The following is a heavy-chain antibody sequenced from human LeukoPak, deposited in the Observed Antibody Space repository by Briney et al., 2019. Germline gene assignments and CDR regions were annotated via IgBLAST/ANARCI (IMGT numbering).Heavy chain of an antibody. CDR3: ARVLRRDGYNIIDY. J-gene: IGHJ4*02. Sequence: GASVKVSCKSSGYTFTGYYMHWVRQAPGQGLEWMGWINPNSGGTNYAQNFQGRVTMTRDTSISTAYMELSRLRSDDTAVYYCARVLRRDGYNIIDYWGQGTLVTVSS. D-gene: IGHD5-24*01. V-gene: IGHV1-2*02. CDR1: GYTFTGYY. CDR2: INPNSGGT.